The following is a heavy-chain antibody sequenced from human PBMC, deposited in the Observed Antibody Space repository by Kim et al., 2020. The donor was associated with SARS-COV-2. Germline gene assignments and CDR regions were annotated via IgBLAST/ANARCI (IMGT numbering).Heavy chain of an antibody. D-gene: IGHD1-26*01. Sequence: GGSLRLSCAASGFTFSSYGMHWVRQAPGKGLEWVAVIWYDGSNKYYADSVKGRFTISRDNSKNTLYLQMNSLRAEDTAVYYCARDQWGDVGPCYDYWGQGTLVTVSS. CDR2: IWYDGSNK. CDR3: ARDQWGDVGPCYDY. CDR1: GFTFSSYG. J-gene: IGHJ4*02. V-gene: IGHV3-33*01.